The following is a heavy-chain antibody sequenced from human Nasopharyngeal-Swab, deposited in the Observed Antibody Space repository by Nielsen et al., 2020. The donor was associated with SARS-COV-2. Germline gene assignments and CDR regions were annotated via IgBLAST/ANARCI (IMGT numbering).Heavy chain of an antibody. J-gene: IGHJ4*02. Sequence: GESLKISCAASGFTFSSYSMNWVRQAPGKGLEWVSYISSSGRTIYYEDSVKGRFTISRDNAKNSVFLQMNSLRDEDTAVYYCARNLYSDYVIDYWGRGTLVTVSS. V-gene: IGHV3-48*02. D-gene: IGHD4-11*01. CDR2: ISSSGRTI. CDR3: ARNLYSDYVIDY. CDR1: GFTFSSYS.